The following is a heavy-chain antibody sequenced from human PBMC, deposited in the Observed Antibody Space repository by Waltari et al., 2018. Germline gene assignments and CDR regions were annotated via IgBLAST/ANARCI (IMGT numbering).Heavy chain of an antibody. CDR2: IYYSGST. Sequence: QVQLQESGPGLVKPSETLSLTCTVSGGSISSYYWSWIRPPPGKGLEWIGYIYYSGSTNYNPSLKSRVTISVDTSKNQFSLKLSSVTAADTAVYYCARGDDFWSGADGMDVWGQGTTVTVSS. V-gene: IGHV4-59*01. CDR1: GGSISSYY. J-gene: IGHJ6*02. CDR3: ARGDDFWSGADGMDV. D-gene: IGHD3-3*01.